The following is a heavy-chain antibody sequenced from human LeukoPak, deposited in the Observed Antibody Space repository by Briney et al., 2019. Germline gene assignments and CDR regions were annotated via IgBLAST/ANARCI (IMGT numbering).Heavy chain of an antibody. CDR3: AREYCSGGSCYSSLDAFDI. CDR2: IKQDGSEK. Sequence: GRSLRLSCAASGFTFSSYWMSWVRQAPGKGLEWVANIKQDGSEKYYVDSVKGRFTISRDNAKNSLYLQMNCLRAEDTAVYYCAREYCSGGSCYSSLDAFDIWGQGTMVTVSS. V-gene: IGHV3-7*01. J-gene: IGHJ3*02. CDR1: GFTFSSYW. D-gene: IGHD2-15*01.